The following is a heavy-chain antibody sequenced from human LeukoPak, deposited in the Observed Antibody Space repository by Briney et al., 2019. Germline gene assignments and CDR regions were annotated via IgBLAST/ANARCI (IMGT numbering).Heavy chain of an antibody. CDR1: GFTFSSYA. Sequence: GGSLRLSCVGSGFTFSSYAMHWVRQAPGKGLEWVAGLSYNGRNIYYADSVKGRFTVSRDNSKNTLYMQMNSLRADDTAVYYYAKGDNYYDASGYYLSKALFDYLGQGTLVTVSS. J-gene: IGHJ4*02. D-gene: IGHD3-22*01. V-gene: IGHV3-30*18. CDR2: LSYNGRNI. CDR3: AKGDNYYDASGYYLSKALFDY.